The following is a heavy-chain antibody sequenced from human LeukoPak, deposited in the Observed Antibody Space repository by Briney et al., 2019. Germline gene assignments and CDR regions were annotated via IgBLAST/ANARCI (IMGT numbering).Heavy chain of an antibody. D-gene: IGHD5-18*01. CDR1: GYTFTSYD. Sequence: ASVKVSCKASGYTFTSYDINWVRQAPGQGLEWMGLINPSGGSTRYAQKFQGRVTMTRDMSTSTVYMELSSLRSEDTAVYYCARALPHRRLMDTTMEQHWFDPWGQGTQVTVSS. V-gene: IGHV1-46*01. CDR2: INPSGGST. J-gene: IGHJ5*02. CDR3: ARALPHRRLMDTTMEQHWFDP.